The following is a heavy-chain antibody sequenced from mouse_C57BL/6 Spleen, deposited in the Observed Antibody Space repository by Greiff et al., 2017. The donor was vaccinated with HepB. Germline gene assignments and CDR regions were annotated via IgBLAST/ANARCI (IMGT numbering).Heavy chain of an antibody. Sequence: EVHLVESGGGLVQPGGSLKLSCAASGFTFSDYGMAWVRQAPRKGPEWVAFISNLAYSIYYADTVTGRFTISRENAKNTLYLEMSSLRSEDTAMYYCARGGLRRFAYWGQGTLVTVSA. CDR2: ISNLAYSI. V-gene: IGHV5-15*01. J-gene: IGHJ3*01. CDR1: GFTFSDYG. CDR3: ARGGLRRFAY. D-gene: IGHD2-12*01.